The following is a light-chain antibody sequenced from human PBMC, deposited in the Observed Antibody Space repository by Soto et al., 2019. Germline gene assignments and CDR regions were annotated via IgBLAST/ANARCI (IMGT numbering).Light chain of an antibody. J-gene: IGKJ3*01. CDR1: QSVSRD. V-gene: IGKV3D-15*02. CDR2: AAS. CDR3: QQYGDSPFT. Sequence: EIVLTQSPATLSVSPGERATLSCRASQSVSRDLAWYQQKPGQAPRLLIYAASTRASAIPDRFSGSGSGTDFTLTISRLQPEDFALYYCQQYGDSPFTFGPGTRVDVK.